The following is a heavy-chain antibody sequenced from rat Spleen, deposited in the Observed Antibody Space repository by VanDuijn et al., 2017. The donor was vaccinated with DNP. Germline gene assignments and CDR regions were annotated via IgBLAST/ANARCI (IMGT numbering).Heavy chain of an antibody. D-gene: IGHD1-5*01. V-gene: IGHV2-41*01. J-gene: IGHJ4*01. CDR2: IWNTGGT. Sequence: QVQLKESGPGLVQPSQTLSLTCTVAGFSLTSYNVHWVRQPPGKGLEWMGVIWNTGGTRYNSALKSRLSISKDTSQSQVFLKMNSLQTEDTATYYCARDYNNYAMDAWGQGTSVTVSS. CDR3: ARDYNNYAMDA. CDR1: GFSLTSYN.